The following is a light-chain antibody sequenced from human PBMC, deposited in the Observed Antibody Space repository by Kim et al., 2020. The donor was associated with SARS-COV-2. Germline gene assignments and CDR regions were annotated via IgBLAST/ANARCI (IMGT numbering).Light chain of an antibody. Sequence: KSVTISCTRSSGSNASNYVQWYRQRPGSAPTTVIYEDNQRPSGVPDRFSGSIDSSSNSASLTIYGLKTEDEADYYCQSYDSSNHWVFGGGTQLTVL. CDR3: QSYDSSNHWV. CDR2: EDN. CDR1: SGSNASNY. J-gene: IGLJ3*02. V-gene: IGLV6-57*03.